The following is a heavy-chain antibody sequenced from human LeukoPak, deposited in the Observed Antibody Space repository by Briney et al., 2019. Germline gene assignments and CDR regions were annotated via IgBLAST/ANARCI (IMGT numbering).Heavy chain of an antibody. Sequence: PSETLSLSCTVSGDSISGYYWSWIRQPPGKGLEYIGYVYYSGATNSNPSLKSRVTISLDTSKNQFSLKLNSVTAADTAVYYCAKHGNYLVDWGQGTLVTVSS. J-gene: IGHJ4*02. CDR2: VYYSGAT. CDR1: GDSISGYY. D-gene: IGHD2/OR15-2a*01. V-gene: IGHV4-59*01. CDR3: AKHGNYLVD.